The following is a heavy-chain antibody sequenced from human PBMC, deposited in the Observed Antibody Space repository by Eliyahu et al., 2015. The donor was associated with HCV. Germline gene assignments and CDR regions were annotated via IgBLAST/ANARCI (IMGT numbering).Heavy chain of an antibody. J-gene: IGHJ3*02. CDR2: IYWDDDK. CDR1: GFSLSTXGXG. V-gene: IGHV2-5*02. Sequence: QITLRVSGPTLVKPTQTLTLTCTFSGFSLSTXGXGVGWIRQPPGKALEWLALIYWDDDKRYSPSLKSRLTITKDTSKNQVVLTMTNMDPVDTGTYYCAHRLNGFLEWLWDPADAFDIWPQGTMVTVSS. D-gene: IGHD3-3*01. CDR3: AHRLNGFLEWLWDPADAFDI.